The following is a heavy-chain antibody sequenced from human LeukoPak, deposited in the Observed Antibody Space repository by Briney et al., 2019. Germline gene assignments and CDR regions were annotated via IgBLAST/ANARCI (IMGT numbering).Heavy chain of an antibody. CDR2: INHSGST. CDR1: GGSFSGYY. Sequence: SETLSLTCAVYGGSFSGYYWSWIRQPPGKGLEWIGEINHSGSTNYNPSLKSRVTISVDTSKNQFSLKLSSVTAADTAVYYCATVDYGGRKGDYWGQGTLVTVSS. D-gene: IGHD4-23*01. J-gene: IGHJ4*02. V-gene: IGHV4-34*01. CDR3: ATVDYGGRKGDY.